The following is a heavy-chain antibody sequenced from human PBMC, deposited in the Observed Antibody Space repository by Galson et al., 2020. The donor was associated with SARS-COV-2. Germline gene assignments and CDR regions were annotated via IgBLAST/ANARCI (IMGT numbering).Heavy chain of an antibody. CDR2: MNPNSGNT. CDR1: GYTFTNYE. D-gene: IGHD4-17*01. V-gene: IGHV1-8*01. J-gene: IGHJ5*02. CDR3: ARSYDDCATWVDR. Sequence: ASVKVSCQASGYTFTNYEINWVRQAPGQGLEWMGWMNPNSGNTGYAQKFQGRVTMTRTTSIRTAYMELNSLTSEDTAVYYCARSYDDCATWVDRWGQGTLVTVSA.